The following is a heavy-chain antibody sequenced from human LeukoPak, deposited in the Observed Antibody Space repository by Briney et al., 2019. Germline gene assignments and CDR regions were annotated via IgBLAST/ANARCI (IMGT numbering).Heavy chain of an antibody. D-gene: IGHD1-1*01. V-gene: IGHV5-10-1*01. CDR1: GYIFTSYW. CDR2: IDPSDSYT. Sequence: PGESLKISCKGSGYIFTSYWISWVRQLPGKGLEWMGRIDPSDSYTNYSPSFQGHVTISADKSISTAYLQWSSLKALDTAMYYCAARWNDDLDFDYWGQGTLVTVSS. CDR3: AARWNDDLDFDY. J-gene: IGHJ4*02.